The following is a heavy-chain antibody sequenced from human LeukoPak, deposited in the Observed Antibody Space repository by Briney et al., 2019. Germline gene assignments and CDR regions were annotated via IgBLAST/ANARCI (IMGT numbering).Heavy chain of an antibody. V-gene: IGHV3-21*01. J-gene: IGHJ4*02. CDR2: ISSSSSYI. CDR3: ARDPVGSSSWFLPYYFDY. Sequence: PGGSLRLSCAASGFTFSSYSMNWVRQAPGKGLEWVSSISSSSSYIYYADSVKGRFTISRDNAKNSLYLQMNSLRAEDTAVYYCARDPVGSSSWFLPYYFDYWGQGTLVTVSS. CDR1: GFTFSSYS. D-gene: IGHD6-13*01.